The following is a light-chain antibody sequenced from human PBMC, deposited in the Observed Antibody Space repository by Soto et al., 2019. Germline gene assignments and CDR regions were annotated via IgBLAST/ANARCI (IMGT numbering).Light chain of an antibody. Sequence: EIVMTQSPATLSVSPGERATLSCRASQSVSSDYLAWYQQKPGQAPRLLIYSASSRATGIPDRFSGSGSGTDFTLTISRLEPEDFAVYYCQQYGSSPLTFGQGTRLEIK. V-gene: IGKV3-20*01. CDR2: SAS. J-gene: IGKJ5*01. CDR1: QSVSSDY. CDR3: QQYGSSPLT.